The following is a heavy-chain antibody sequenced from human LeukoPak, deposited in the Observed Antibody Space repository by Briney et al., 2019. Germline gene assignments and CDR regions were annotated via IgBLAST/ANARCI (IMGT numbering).Heavy chain of an antibody. J-gene: IGHJ6*03. V-gene: IGHV4-61*02. CDR2: ISSSGST. D-gene: IGHD1-7*01. CDR1: GDSISSGDYY. CDR3: ARAKKKLELLFRTKTGYYMDV. Sequence: NTSETLSLTCTVSGDSISSGDYYWSWIRQPAGKGLEWIGRISSSGSTNYNPSLKSRVTISVDTSKNQFSLKLSSVTAADTAVYSCARAKKKLELLFRTKTGYYMDVWGKGTTVTVSS.